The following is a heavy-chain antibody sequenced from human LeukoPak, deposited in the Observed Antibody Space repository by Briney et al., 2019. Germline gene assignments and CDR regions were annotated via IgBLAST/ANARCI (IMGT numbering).Heavy chain of an antibody. CDR2: IYYSGST. D-gene: IGHD3-22*01. V-gene: IGHV4-59*01. J-gene: IGHJ1*01. CDR1: GGSISSYY. Sequence: SETLSLTCTVSGGSISSYYWSWIRQPPGKGVEWTGYIYYSGSTNYNRSLKSRVTISVDTSKHQFSLKLSSVTAGDTAVYYCARLYYYYDSSGSRAEYFQHWGQGTLVTASS. CDR3: ARLYYYYDSSGSRAEYFQH.